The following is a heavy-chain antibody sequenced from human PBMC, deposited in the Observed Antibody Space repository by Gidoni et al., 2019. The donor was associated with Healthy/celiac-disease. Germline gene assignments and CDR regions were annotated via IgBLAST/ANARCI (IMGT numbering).Heavy chain of an antibody. CDR2: IIPIFGTA. Sequence: QAQLVQSGAEVKKPGSSVKVSCKASGGTFSSYAISWVRQAPGQGLEWMGGIIPIFGTANYAQKFQGRVTITADESTSTAYMELSSLRSEDTAVYYCARDDAPSVGATDAFDIWGQGTMVTVSS. V-gene: IGHV1-69*01. J-gene: IGHJ3*02. CDR3: ARDDAPSVGATDAFDI. D-gene: IGHD1-26*01. CDR1: GGTFSSYA.